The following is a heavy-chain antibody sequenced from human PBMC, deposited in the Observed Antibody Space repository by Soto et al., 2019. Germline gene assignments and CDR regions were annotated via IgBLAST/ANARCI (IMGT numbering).Heavy chain of an antibody. CDR1: GGSISSGDYY. J-gene: IGHJ4*02. D-gene: IGHD5-12*01. Sequence: SETLSLTCTVSGGSISSGDYYWSWIRQPPGKGLEWIGYIYYSGSTYYNPSLRSRVTISVDTSKNQFSLKLSSVTAADTAVYYCAREVEVARSDYWGQGTLVTVSS. CDR2: IYYSGST. CDR3: AREVEVARSDY. V-gene: IGHV4-30-4*01.